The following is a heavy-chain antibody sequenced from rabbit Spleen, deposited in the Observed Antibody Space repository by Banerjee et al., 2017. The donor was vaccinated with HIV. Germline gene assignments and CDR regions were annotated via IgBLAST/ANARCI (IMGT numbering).Heavy chain of an antibody. D-gene: IGHD1-1*01. J-gene: IGHJ6*01. V-gene: IGHV1S45*01. CDR2: IAGGSSGFT. CDR1: GFSFTYIDY. Sequence: QEQLVESGGGLVQPGGSLTLTCTASGFSFTYIDYLCWVRQAPGKGLEWIACIAGGSSGFTYSATWAKGRFTCSKTSSTTVTLQMTSLTVADTATYFCARDTSSSFSSYGMDLWGPGTLVTVS. CDR3: ARDTSSSFSSYGMDL.